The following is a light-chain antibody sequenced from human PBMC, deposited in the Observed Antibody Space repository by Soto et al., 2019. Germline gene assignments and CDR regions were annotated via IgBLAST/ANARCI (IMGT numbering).Light chain of an antibody. V-gene: IGKV3D-20*02. CDR2: DAS. Sequence: EFVLTLSPVTLSLSPGDRATLSCRASQTVRNNYLAWYQQKPGQAPRLLIYDASSRATGIPDRFSGGGSGTDFTLTISRLEPEDFAVYYCQQRSNWWTFGQGTKVDIK. CDR1: QTVRNNY. CDR3: QQRSNWWT. J-gene: IGKJ1*01.